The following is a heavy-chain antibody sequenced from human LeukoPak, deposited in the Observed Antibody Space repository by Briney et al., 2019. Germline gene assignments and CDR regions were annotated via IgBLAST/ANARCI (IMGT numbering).Heavy chain of an antibody. CDR2: IYYSGST. D-gene: IGHD3-22*01. J-gene: IGHJ3*02. V-gene: IGHV4-59*08. CDR1: GGSISSYY. Sequence: PSETLSLTCTVSGGSISSYYWSWIRQPPGKGLEWIGYIYYSGSTNYNPSLKSRVTISVDTSKNQFSLKLSSVTAADTAVYYCASTYDSSGYYSDADAFDIWGQGTMVTVSS. CDR3: ASTYDSSGYYSDADAFDI.